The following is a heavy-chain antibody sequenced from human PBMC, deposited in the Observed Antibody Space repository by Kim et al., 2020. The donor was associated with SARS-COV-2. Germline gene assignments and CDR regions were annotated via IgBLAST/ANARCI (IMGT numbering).Heavy chain of an antibody. CDR1: GFAFSTSA. CDR2: INSNGGST. Sequence: GGSLRLSCAASGFAFSTSAMHWVRQAPGKGLEHISGINSNGGSTSYANSVKGRFTISRDNAKNTLFLQMGSLRDEDMAMYFCARGVRLGGSAGPVFDYWGQGTLVTVSS. V-gene: IGHV3-64*01. D-gene: IGHD6-13*01. J-gene: IGHJ4*02. CDR3: ARGVRLGGSAGPVFDY.